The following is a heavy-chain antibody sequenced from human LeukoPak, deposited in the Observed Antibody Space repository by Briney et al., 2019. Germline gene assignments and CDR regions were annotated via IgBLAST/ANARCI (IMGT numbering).Heavy chain of an antibody. V-gene: IGHV3-7*01. CDR1: GFTFSNYW. D-gene: IGHD5-24*01. Sequence: GGSLRLSCAAPGFTFSNYWMNWVRQAPGKGLEWVANIKQGGGETYNVDSVKGRFSISRDNAKNSLYLQMNSLRAEDTAVYYCARGADGAFDYWGQGIVVTVSP. J-gene: IGHJ4*02. CDR2: IKQGGGET. CDR3: ARGADGAFDY.